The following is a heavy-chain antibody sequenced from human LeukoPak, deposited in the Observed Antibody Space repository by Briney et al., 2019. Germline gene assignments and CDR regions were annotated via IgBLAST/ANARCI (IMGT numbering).Heavy chain of an antibody. J-gene: IGHJ4*02. CDR2: ISGSGGST. CDR3: AKDQAYGSGSYYDY. V-gene: IGHV3-23*01. D-gene: IGHD3-10*01. CDR1: GFTFSSYA. Sequence: GGSLRLSCAASGFTFSSYAMSWVRQAPGKGLKWVSAISGSGGSTYYADSVKGRFTISRDNSKNTLYLQMNSLRAEDTAVYYCAKDQAYGSGSYYDYWGQGTLVTVSS.